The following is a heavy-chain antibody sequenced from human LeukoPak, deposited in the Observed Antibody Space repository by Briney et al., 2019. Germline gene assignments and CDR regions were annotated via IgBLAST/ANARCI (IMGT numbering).Heavy chain of an antibody. CDR2: FDPEDGET. CDR1: GYTLTELS. J-gene: IGHJ5*02. Sequence: APVKVSCKVSGYTLTELSMHWVRQAPGKGLEWMGGFDPEDGETIYAQKFQGRVTMTEDTSTDTAYMELSSLRSEDTAVYYCATGRYSSSSLNWFDPWGQGTLVTVSS. CDR3: ATGRYSSSSLNWFDP. D-gene: IGHD6-6*01. V-gene: IGHV1-24*01.